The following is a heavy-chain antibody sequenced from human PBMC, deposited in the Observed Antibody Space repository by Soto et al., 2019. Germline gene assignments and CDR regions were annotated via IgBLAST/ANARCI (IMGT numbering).Heavy chain of an antibody. J-gene: IGHJ3*02. CDR1: VDWLSGNRAA. V-gene: IGHV6-1*01. CDR3: ARERSGSSWYWDAFDI. CDR2: TYYRSKWYN. Sequence: QTRSLNCAISVDWLSGNRAAWNWIRQSPARGLEWLGRTYYRSKWYNDYAVSVKSRITINPDTSKNQFSLQLNSVTPEDTAVYYCARERSGSSWYWDAFDIWGQGTMVTVSS. D-gene: IGHD6-13*01.